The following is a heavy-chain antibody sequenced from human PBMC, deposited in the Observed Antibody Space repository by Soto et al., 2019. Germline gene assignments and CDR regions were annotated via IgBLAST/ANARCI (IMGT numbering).Heavy chain of an antibody. J-gene: IGHJ3*01. CDR1: GGTFSTSG. CDR3: ARDPRSGCARDAFDF. V-gene: IGHV1-69*01. D-gene: IGHD3-22*01. CDR2: IIPIFGAS. Sequence: QVHLVQSGAEMKKPGSSVRVSCEASGGTFSTSGFGWVRQAPGQGLEWMGGIIPIFGASNYAPKFQGRMTISADESTSTSYLEFSSLTSAYTATYYCARDPRSGCARDAFDFWGTGTLMIVSS.